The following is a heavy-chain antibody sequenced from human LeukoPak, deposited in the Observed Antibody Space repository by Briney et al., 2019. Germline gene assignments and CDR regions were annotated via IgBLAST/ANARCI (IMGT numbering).Heavy chain of an antibody. J-gene: IGHJ4*02. CDR3: ARDLGHMVRGVIDY. CDR2: ISSSGSTI. V-gene: IGHV3-48*03. Sequence: GGSLRLSCAASGFTFSSYEMDWVRQAPGKGLEWVSYISSSGSTIYYADSVKGRFTISRDNAKNSLYLQMNSLRAEDTAVYYCARDLGHMVRGVIDYWGQGTLVTVSS. D-gene: IGHD3-10*01. CDR1: GFTFSSYE.